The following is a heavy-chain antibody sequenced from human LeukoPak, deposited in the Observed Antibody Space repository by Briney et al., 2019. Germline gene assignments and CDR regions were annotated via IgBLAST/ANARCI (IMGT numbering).Heavy chain of an antibody. CDR3: ARGFLKTGFDY. J-gene: IGHJ4*02. Sequence: SQTLSLTCAISGDSFSNKNTAWNWLRQSPSRGLEWLGRTYYRSKWFNEYIVSVKSRITINTDTSKNQFSVQVNSVTPEDTAVYYCARGFLKTGFDYWGQGTLVTVSS. CDR2: TYYRSKWFN. CDR1: GDSFSNKNTA. V-gene: IGHV6-1*01. D-gene: IGHD1-14*01.